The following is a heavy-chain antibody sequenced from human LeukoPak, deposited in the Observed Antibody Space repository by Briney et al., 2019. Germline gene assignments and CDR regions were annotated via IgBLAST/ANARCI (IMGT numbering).Heavy chain of an antibody. Sequence: LTCAVYGGSFSGYYWSWIRQPPGKGLEWIGEINHSGSTNYNPSLKSRVTISVDTSKNQFSLKLSSVTAADTAVYYCAREEKQQLAQGYYFDYWGQGTLVTVSS. CDR1: GGSFSGYY. CDR2: INHSGST. CDR3: AREEKQQLAQGYYFDY. D-gene: IGHD6-13*01. J-gene: IGHJ4*02. V-gene: IGHV4-34*01.